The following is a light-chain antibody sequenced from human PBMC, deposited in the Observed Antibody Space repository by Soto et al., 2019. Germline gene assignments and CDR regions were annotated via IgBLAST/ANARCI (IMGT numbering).Light chain of an antibody. Sequence: QSALTQPPSASGSPGQSVTISCTATSSDVGGYNYVSWYQQHPGKGPKLIISEVDKRPSGVPDRVSGSKSGNTASLTVSGLQAEDEGDYHCSSYAGSNNWVFGGGTKLTVL. V-gene: IGLV2-8*01. CDR2: EVD. J-gene: IGLJ3*02. CDR3: SSYAGSNNWV. CDR1: SSDVGGYNY.